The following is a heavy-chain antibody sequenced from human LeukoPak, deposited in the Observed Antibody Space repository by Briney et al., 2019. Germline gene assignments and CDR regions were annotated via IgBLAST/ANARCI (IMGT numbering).Heavy chain of an antibody. CDR1: GFTFSSYA. Sequence: GGSLRLSCSASGFTFSSYALHWVRQAPGKALECLSGISSNGGSTHYADSVKGRFTISRDNSKNTLYLQMSSLRAEDTAVCYCVNSQLGHPAIDYWGQGTLVTVSS. J-gene: IGHJ4*02. V-gene: IGHV3-64D*06. CDR2: ISSNGGST. D-gene: IGHD1-1*01. CDR3: VNSQLGHPAIDY.